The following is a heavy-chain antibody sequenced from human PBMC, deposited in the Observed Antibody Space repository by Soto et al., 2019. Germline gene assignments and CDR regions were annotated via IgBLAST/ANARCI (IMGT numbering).Heavy chain of an antibody. CDR2: IIPIFGTA. Sequence: SVKVSCKASGGTFSSYAISWVRQAPGQGLEWMGGIIPIFGTANYAQKFQGRVTITADKSTSTAYMELSSLRSEDTAVYYCARDPGGDTAMVWRVAGFDPWAREPWSPSPQ. CDR3: ARDPGGDTAMVWRVAGFDP. CDR1: GGTFSSYA. J-gene: IGHJ5*02. V-gene: IGHV1-69*06. D-gene: IGHD5-18*01.